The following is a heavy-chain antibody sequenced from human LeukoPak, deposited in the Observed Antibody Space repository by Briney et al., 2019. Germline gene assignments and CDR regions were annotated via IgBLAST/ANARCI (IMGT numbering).Heavy chain of an antibody. CDR2: ISSSSSYI. V-gene: IGHV3-21*01. Sequence: GGSLTLSCAASGFTFSSYGMNWVRQAPGKGLEWVSSISSSSSYIYYADSVKGRFTISRDNAKNSLYLQMNSLRAEDTAVYYCARDGAAGTNYWGQGTLVTVSS. CDR1: GFTFSSYG. CDR3: ARDGAAGTNY. D-gene: IGHD6-13*01. J-gene: IGHJ4*02.